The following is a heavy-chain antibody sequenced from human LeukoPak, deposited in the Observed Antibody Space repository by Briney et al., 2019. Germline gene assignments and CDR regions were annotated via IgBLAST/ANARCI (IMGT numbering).Heavy chain of an antibody. CDR3: TRVRSGNDFDY. D-gene: IGHD3-10*01. V-gene: IGHV3-49*04. CDR2: IRSRSYGGTT. CDR1: GFTFSNYA. Sequence: GGSLRVSCGGSGFTFSNYAMSWVRQAPGKGLEWVGFIRSRSYGGTTEYAASVRGRFTISRDDSKSIAYLQVNSLKTEDTAVYYCTRVRSGNDFDYWGQGTLVTVSS. J-gene: IGHJ4*02.